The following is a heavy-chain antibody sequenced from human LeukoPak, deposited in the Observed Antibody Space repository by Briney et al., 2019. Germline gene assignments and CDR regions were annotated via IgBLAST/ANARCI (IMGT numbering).Heavy chain of an antibody. D-gene: IGHD3-16*02. Sequence: SETLSLTCAVSGYSISSGYYWGWIRQPPGKGLEWIGSIYHSGSTYYNPSLKSRVTISVDTSKNQFSLKLSSVTAADTAVYYCARPYDYVWGSYRYTGYGAFDIWGQGTMVTVSS. V-gene: IGHV4-38-2*01. CDR3: ARPYDYVWGSYRYTGYGAFDI. J-gene: IGHJ3*02. CDR2: IYHSGST. CDR1: GYSISSGYY.